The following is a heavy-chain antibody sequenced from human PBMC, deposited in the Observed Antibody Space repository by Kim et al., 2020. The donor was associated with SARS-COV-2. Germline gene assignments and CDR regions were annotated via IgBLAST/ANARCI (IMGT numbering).Heavy chain of an antibody. CDR3: ARVLRFLEWPSRNNHYGMDV. CDR2: INHSGST. Sequence: SETLSLTCAVYGGSFSGYYWSWIRQPPGKGLEWIGEINHSGSTNYNPSLKSRVTISVDTSKNQFSLKLSSVTAADTAVYYCARVLRFLEWPSRNNHYGMDVWGQGTTVTVSS. D-gene: IGHD3-3*01. V-gene: IGHV4-34*01. J-gene: IGHJ6*01. CDR1: GGSFSGYY.